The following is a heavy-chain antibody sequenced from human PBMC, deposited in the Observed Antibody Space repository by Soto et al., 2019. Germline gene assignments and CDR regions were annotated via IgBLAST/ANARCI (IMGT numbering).Heavy chain of an antibody. CDR3: ARDRGAGYNRFDAFDI. D-gene: IGHD3-10*01. CDR1: GGTFSSYA. J-gene: IGHJ3*02. Sequence: SVKVSCKASGGTFSSYAISWVRQAPGQGLEWMGGIIPIFGTANYAQKFQGRVTITADESTSTAYMELSSLRSEDTAVYYCARDRGAGYNRFDAFDIWGQGTIVTLSS. CDR2: IIPIFGTA. V-gene: IGHV1-69*13.